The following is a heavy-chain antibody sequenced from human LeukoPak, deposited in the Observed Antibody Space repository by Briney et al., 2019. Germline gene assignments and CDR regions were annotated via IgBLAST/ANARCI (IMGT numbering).Heavy chain of an antibody. Sequence: GGSLRLSCAASGFTFSSYGLSWVRQAPGKGLEWVSSISSGSTYISYADSLKGRYTISRDNAKNSLYLHMNSLRAEDTAVYYCARGGSGGPYNLDYWGKGPRVTVS. V-gene: IGHV3-21*01. CDR3: ARGGSGGPYNLDY. CDR1: GFTFSSYG. D-gene: IGHD2-15*01. CDR2: ISSGSTYI. J-gene: IGHJ4*02.